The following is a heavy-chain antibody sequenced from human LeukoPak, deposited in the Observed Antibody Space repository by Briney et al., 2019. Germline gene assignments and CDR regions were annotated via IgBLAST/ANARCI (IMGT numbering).Heavy chain of an antibody. V-gene: IGHV4-34*01. CDR2: INHSGST. CDR3: ARDPGWFGELGSDY. Sequence: SQTVSLTCAVYGGSVSSYDWSWIRQPPGKWREWNGEINHSGSTNYNPSLKSRVTISVDTSKNQFSLKLSSVTAADTAVYYCARDPGWFGELGSDYWGQGTLVTVSS. J-gene: IGHJ4*02. CDR1: GGSVSSYD. D-gene: IGHD3-10*01.